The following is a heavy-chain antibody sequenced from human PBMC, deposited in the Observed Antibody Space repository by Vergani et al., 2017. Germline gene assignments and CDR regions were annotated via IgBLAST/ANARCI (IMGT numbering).Heavy chain of an antibody. V-gene: IGHV3-66*01. CDR1: GFTVSSNY. CDR2: IYSGGST. Sequence: EVQLVESGGGLVQPGGSLRLSCAASGFTVSSNYMSWVRQAPGKGLEWVSVIYSGGSTYYADSVKGRFTISRDNSKNTLYLQMNSLRAEDTAVYYCARARFLGPQELVYWGQGTLVTVSS. J-gene: IGHJ4*02. D-gene: IGHD3-10*01. CDR3: ARARFLGPQELVY.